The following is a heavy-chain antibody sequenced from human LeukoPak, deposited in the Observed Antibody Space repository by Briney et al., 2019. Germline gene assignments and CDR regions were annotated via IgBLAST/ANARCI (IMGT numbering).Heavy chain of an antibody. V-gene: IGHV3-23*01. CDR3: AKQDTGIRLPRGVTPFEL. CDR2: ISGSGGST. D-gene: IGHD3-10*01. J-gene: IGHJ4*02. Sequence: GGSLRLSCAASGFTFSSYAMSWVRQAPGKGLEWVSAISGSGGSTYYADSVKGRFTISRDNSKNTLYLQMNSLRAEDTAVYYRAKQDTGIRLPRGVTPFELWGQGTLVTVSS. CDR1: GFTFSSYA.